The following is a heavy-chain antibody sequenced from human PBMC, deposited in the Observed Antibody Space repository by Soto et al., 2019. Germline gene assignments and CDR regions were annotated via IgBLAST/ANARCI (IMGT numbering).Heavy chain of an antibody. CDR3: ARDRAPVTIFGVVIPHTFDI. J-gene: IGHJ3*02. CDR2: ISAYNGNT. Sequence: ASVKVSCKASGYTFTSYGINWVRQAPGQGLEWMGWISAYNGNTNYAQNLQGRLTVTTDTSTTTAYMELRSLRSDDTAVYYCARDRAPVTIFGVVIPHTFDIWGQGTMVTVSS. D-gene: IGHD3-3*01. CDR1: GYTFTSYG. V-gene: IGHV1-18*01.